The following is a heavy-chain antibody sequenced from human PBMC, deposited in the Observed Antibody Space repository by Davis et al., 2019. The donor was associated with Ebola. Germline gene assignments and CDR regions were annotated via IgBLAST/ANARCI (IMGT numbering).Heavy chain of an antibody. CDR3: ARVLTWYYYDSSGYGSSSFFDY. CDR2: ISGSGGST. CDR1: GFTFSSYA. J-gene: IGHJ4*02. V-gene: IGHV3-23*01. D-gene: IGHD3-22*01. Sequence: GGSLRLSCAASGFTFSSYAMSWVRQAPGKGLEWVSAISGSGGSTYYADSVKGRFTISRDNSKNTLYLQMNSLRAEDTAVYYCARVLTWYYYDSSGYGSSSFFDYWGQGTLVTVSS.